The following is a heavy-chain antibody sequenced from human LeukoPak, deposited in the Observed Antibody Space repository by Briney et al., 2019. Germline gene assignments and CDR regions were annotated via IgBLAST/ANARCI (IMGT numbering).Heavy chain of an antibody. D-gene: IGHD6-19*01. CDR1: GFTFDDYT. Sequence: GGSLRLSCAASGFTFDDYTMHWVRQAPGKGLEWVSLISWDGGSTYYADSVKGRFTISRDNSKNTLYLQMNSLRAEDTAVYYCARGEGSYSSGSGVFDYWGQGTLVTVSS. J-gene: IGHJ4*02. V-gene: IGHV3-43*01. CDR3: ARGEGSYSSGSGVFDY. CDR2: ISWDGGST.